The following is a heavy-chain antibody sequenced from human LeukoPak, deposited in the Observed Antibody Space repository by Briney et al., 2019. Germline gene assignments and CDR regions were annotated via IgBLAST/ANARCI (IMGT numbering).Heavy chain of an antibody. D-gene: IGHD2-15*01. CDR1: GFTFSTYW. J-gene: IGHJ3*02. CDR2: IKEDGSAK. V-gene: IGHV3-7*01. Sequence: GGSLRLSCAASGFTFSTYWMHWVRQAPGKGLEWVANIKEDGSAKSYVDSVKGRFTISRDNAKNSLYLQMNSLRVEDTAVYYCARDYDYYSGHNLDAFDIWGQGTTVTVSS. CDR3: ARDYDYYSGHNLDAFDI.